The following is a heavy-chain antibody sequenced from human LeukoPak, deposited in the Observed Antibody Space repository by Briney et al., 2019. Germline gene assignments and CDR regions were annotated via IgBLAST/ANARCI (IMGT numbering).Heavy chain of an antibody. CDR2: INPSGGST. D-gene: IGHD3-10*01. Sequence: ASVKVSCKASGYTFTSYYMHWVRQAPGQGLEWMGIINPSGGSTSYAQKFQGRVTMTRNTSISTAYMELSSLRSEDTAVYYCARGETVVRGVIPWYYYYYYMDVWGKGTTVTISS. CDR1: GYTFTSYY. CDR3: ARGETVVRGVIPWYYYYYYMDV. V-gene: IGHV1-46*01. J-gene: IGHJ6*03.